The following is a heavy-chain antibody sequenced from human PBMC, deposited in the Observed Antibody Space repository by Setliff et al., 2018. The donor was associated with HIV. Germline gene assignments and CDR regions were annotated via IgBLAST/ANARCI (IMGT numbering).Heavy chain of an antibody. D-gene: IGHD3-22*01. Sequence: PGGSLRLSCVASGFTFSTYSMNWVRQAPGKGLEWVSYIRSSSRTIYYADSVKGRFAISRDNAKNSLYLQMNSLGAEDTAVYYCARESPYDTSGYYFGAFDIWGQGTMVTVSS. J-gene: IGHJ3*02. V-gene: IGHV3-48*04. CDR1: GFTFSTYS. CDR2: IRSSSRTI. CDR3: ARESPYDTSGYYFGAFDI.